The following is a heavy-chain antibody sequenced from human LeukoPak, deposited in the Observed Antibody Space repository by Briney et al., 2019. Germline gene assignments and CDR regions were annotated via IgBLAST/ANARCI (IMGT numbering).Heavy chain of an antibody. Sequence: SETLSLTCAVYGGSFSGYYWSWIRQPPGKGLEWIGEINHSGSTNYNPSLKSRVTISVDTSKNQSSLKLSSVTAADTAVYYCARGVGSSSSLSWFDPWGQGTLVTVSS. CDR3: ARGVGSSSSLSWFDP. J-gene: IGHJ5*02. CDR1: GGSFSGYY. D-gene: IGHD6-6*01. V-gene: IGHV4-34*01. CDR2: INHSGST.